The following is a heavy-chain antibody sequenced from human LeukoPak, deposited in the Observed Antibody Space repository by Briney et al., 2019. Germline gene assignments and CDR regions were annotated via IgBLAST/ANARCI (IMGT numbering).Heavy chain of an antibody. D-gene: IGHD6-13*01. Sequence: SETLSLTCAVYGGSFSGYYWSWIRQPPGKGLEWIGEINHSGSTNYNPSLKSRVTISVDTSKNQFSLKLSSVTAADTAVYYCARLPFSSSWYWFDPWGQGTLVTVSS. J-gene: IGHJ5*02. V-gene: IGHV4-34*01. CDR3: ARLPFSSSWYWFDP. CDR2: INHSGST. CDR1: GGSFSGYY.